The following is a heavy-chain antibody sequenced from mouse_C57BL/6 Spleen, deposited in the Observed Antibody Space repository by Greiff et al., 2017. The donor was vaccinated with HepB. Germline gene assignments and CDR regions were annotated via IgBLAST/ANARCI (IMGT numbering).Heavy chain of an antibody. J-gene: IGHJ1*03. CDR1: GYAFTNYL. CDR3: ARTWTRWYFDV. V-gene: IGHV1-54*01. Sequence: VQLQQSGAELVRPGTSVKVSCKASGYAFTNYLIEWVKQRPGQGLEWIGVINPGSGGTNYNEKFKGKATLTADKSSSTAYMQLSSLTSEDSAVYFCARTWTRWYFDVWGTGTTVTVSS. CDR2: INPGSGGT.